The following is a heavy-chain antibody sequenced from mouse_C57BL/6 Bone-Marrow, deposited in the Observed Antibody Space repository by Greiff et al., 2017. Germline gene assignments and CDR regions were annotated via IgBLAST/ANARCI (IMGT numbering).Heavy chain of an antibody. Sequence: EVHLVESGEGLVKPGGSLKLSCAASGFTFSSYAMSWVRQTPEKRLEWVAYIGSGGDYIYYADTVKGRFTISRDNARNTLYLQMSSLKSEDTAMYYCTRAPVLLRKYFDVWGTGTTVTVSS. CDR2: IGSGGDYI. D-gene: IGHD1-1*01. CDR3: TRAPVLLRKYFDV. CDR1: GFTFSSYA. J-gene: IGHJ1*03. V-gene: IGHV5-9-1*02.